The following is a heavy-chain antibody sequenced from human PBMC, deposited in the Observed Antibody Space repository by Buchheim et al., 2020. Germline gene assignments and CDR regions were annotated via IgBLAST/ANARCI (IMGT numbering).Heavy chain of an antibody. CDR2: IYYSGST. J-gene: IGHJ4*02. CDR1: GGSISSSSYY. Sequence: QLQLQESGPGLVKPSETLSLTCTVSGGSISSSSYYWGWIRQPPGKGLEWIGSIYYSGSTYYNPSLKSRVTISVDTSKNQFSLKLSSVTAADTAVYYCARHPRVYYDFWSGYYHKSYFDYWGQGTL. CDR3: ARHPRVYYDFWSGYYHKSYFDY. D-gene: IGHD3-3*01. V-gene: IGHV4-39*01.